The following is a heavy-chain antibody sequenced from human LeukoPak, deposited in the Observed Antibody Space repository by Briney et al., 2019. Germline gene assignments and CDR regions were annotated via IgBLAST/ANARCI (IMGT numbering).Heavy chain of an antibody. CDR1: GFTFSNSA. V-gene: IGHV3-23*01. CDR3: AKDGGSGSYSQGFFDH. CDR2: IRGNDGTT. Sequence: PGGSLRLSCAASGFTFSNSAMSWVRQAPGKGLEWVSAIRGNDGTTYYAESVKGRFTISRDNSKNTLYLQMNSLRAEDTAVYYCAKDGGSGSYSQGFFDHWGQGILVTVSS. J-gene: IGHJ4*02. D-gene: IGHD3-10*01.